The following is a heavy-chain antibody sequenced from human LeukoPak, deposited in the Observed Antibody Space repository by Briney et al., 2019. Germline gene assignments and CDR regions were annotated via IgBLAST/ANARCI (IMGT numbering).Heavy chain of an antibody. Sequence: QAGGSLRLSCVASGFTFTGHSMHWVRQAPGKGLEWVAVVANDEKTIFYADSLKGRFTISRDNSKNTLYLQMNSLRDEDTAVYYCARERQAGGTPFDYWGQGSMVTVSS. D-gene: IGHD1-26*01. CDR2: VANDEKTI. V-gene: IGHV3-30*04. J-gene: IGHJ4*02. CDR3: ARERQAGGTPFDY. CDR1: GFTFTGHS.